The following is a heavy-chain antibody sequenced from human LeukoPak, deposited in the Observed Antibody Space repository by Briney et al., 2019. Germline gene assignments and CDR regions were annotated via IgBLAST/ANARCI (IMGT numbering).Heavy chain of an antibody. V-gene: IGHV3-23*01. J-gene: IGHJ4*02. CDR3: AKGVASSGYYFPFDY. D-gene: IGHD3-22*01. Sequence: GGSLRLSCAASGFTFSSYAMSWVRQAPGKGLEWVSAISGSGGSTYYADSVKGRFTISGDNSKNTLYLQMNSLRAEDTAVYYCAKGVASSGYYFPFDYWGQGTLVTVSS. CDR2: ISGSGGST. CDR1: GFTFSSYA.